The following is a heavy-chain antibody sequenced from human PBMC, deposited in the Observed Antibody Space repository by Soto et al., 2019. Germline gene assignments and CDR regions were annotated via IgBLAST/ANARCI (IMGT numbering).Heavy chain of an antibody. D-gene: IGHD2-2*01. CDR3: ARDNIVVVPAAITPNWFDP. Sequence: QVQLVQSGAEVKKPGSSVKVSCKASGGTFSSYAISWVRQAPGQGLEWMGGIIPIFSTANYAQKFQGRVTITADESTSTDYMELSSLRSEDTAVYYCARDNIVVVPAAITPNWFDPWCQRTLVTVSS. CDR2: IIPIFSTA. J-gene: IGHJ5*02. CDR1: GGTFSSYA. V-gene: IGHV1-69*01.